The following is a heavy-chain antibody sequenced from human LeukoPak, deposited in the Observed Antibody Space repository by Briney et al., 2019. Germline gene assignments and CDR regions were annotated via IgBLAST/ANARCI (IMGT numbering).Heavy chain of an antibody. Sequence: NPGGSLRLSCAASGFTFSSYSMNWVRQAPGKGLEWVSSISSSSSYIYYADSVKGRFTISRDNAKNSLYLQMNSLRAEDTAVYYCARDQPSYCSSTSCPMHYYYMDVWGKGTTVTVSS. CDR3: ARDQPSYCSSTSCPMHYYYMDV. V-gene: IGHV3-21*01. CDR2: ISSSSSYI. D-gene: IGHD2-2*01. CDR1: GFTFSSYS. J-gene: IGHJ6*03.